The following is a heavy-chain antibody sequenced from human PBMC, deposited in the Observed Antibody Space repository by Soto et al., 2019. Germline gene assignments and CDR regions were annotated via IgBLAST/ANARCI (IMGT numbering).Heavy chain of an antibody. CDR3: ARGYVRATAYVDA. D-gene: IGHD2-21*02. V-gene: IGHV4-34*01. CDR1: DGSFIGYF. Sequence: QVELQQWGPGLVKPSETLSLTCTIHDGSFIGYFWSWIRQSPEKGLEWIGEINHSGRTSYNLSLRSRVTISVDTSNNQFSLKLTSVTAADTAVYYCARGYVRATAYVDAWGQGSPVIVSS. CDR2: INHSGRT. J-gene: IGHJ4*02.